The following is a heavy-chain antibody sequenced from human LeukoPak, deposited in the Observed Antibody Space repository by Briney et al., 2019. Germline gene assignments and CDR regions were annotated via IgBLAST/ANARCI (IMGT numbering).Heavy chain of an antibody. V-gene: IGHV3-53*04. D-gene: IGHD2-2*01. CDR3: AREAVPAADYYYGMGV. CDR1: GFTVSSNY. CDR2: IHSGGST. J-gene: IGHJ6*02. Sequence: GGSLRLSCAASGFTVSSNYMSWVRQAPGKGLEWVSVIHSGGSTYYADSVKGRFPISRHNSKDTLYLHMNSLRAEDTAVYYCAREAVPAADYYYGMGVWGQRTTVTVSS.